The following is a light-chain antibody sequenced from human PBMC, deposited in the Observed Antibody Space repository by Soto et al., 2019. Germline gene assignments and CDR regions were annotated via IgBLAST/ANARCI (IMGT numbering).Light chain of an antibody. V-gene: IGLV2-14*02. CDR2: EGS. CDR3: SSHTTTGTLQV. J-gene: IGLJ1*01. CDR1: SSDVGSYNL. Sequence: QSALTQPASVSGSPGQSITISCTGTSSDVGSYNLVSWYQQHPGKAPKLMIYEGSKRPSGVSNRFSGSKSGNTASLTISGLQAEDEADYYCSSHTTTGTLQVFGTGTKLTVL.